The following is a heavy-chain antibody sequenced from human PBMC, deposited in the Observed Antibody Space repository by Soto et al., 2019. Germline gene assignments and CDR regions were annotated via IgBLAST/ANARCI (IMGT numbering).Heavy chain of an antibody. J-gene: IGHJ5*02. CDR2: IYYSGST. D-gene: IGHD3-3*01. CDR3: ASTRITIFGVVIAGHAHGFDP. Sequence: QVQLQESGPGLVKPSQTLSLACTVSGGSISSGGYYWSWIRQHPGKGLEWIGYIYYSGSTYYNPSLKSRVTISVDASKNQFSLKLSSVTAADTAVYYCASTRITIFGVVIAGHAHGFDPWGQRTLVTVSS. V-gene: IGHV4-31*03. CDR1: GGSISSGGYY.